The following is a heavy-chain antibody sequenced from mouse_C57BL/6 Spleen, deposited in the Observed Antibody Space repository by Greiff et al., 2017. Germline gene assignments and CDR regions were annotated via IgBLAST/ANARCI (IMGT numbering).Heavy chain of an antibody. CDR1: GYSFTSYY. CDR3: ARSQLGQDYAMDY. J-gene: IGHJ4*01. Sequence: QVQLQQSGPELVKPGASVKISCKASGYSFTSYYIHWVKQRPGQGLEWIGWIYPGSGNTKYNEKFKGKATLTADTSSSTAYMQLSSLTSEDSAVYYCARSQLGQDYAMDYWGQGTSVTVSS. D-gene: IGHD4-1*02. V-gene: IGHV1-66*01. CDR2: IYPGSGNT.